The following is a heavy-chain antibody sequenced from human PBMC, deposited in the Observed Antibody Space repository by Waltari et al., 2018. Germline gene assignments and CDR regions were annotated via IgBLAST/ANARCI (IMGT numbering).Heavy chain of an antibody. Sequence: QLQLQESGPGLVKPSGTLSLTCGVSGESMSSTDGWTWVRQPPGKGLEGIGQVRLSGRTNYNPSFASRVTVAIDTYNNQFSLRLTSATAADTAVYYCARDRGRGLYLDSWGPGTLVTVSP. CDR3: ARDRGRGLYLDS. J-gene: IGHJ4*02. V-gene: IGHV4-4*02. D-gene: IGHD2-15*01. CDR1: GESMSSTDG. CDR2: VRLSGRT.